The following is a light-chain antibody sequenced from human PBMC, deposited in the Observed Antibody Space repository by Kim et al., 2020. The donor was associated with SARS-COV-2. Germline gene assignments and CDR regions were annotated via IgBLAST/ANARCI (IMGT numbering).Light chain of an antibody. Sequence: GKTVTISCTRNIGNLASKFVQWYQQLPGSSPTPVILEDNQRPSGVPDRFSGSIDTSSNSASLTISGLSIEDEADYYCQSYADFNWVFGGGTQLTVL. CDR2: EDN. CDR1: IGNLASKF. J-gene: IGLJ3*02. V-gene: IGLV6-57*01. CDR3: QSYADFNWV.